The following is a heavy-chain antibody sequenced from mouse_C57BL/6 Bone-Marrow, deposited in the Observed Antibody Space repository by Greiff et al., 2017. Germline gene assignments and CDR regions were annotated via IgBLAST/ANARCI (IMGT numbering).Heavy chain of an antibody. D-gene: IGHD2-4*01. CDR1: GFNIKDDY. Sequence: EVQLQQSGAELVRPGASVKLSCTASGFNIKDDYMHWVKQRPEQGLEWIGWIDPENGDTEYASKFQGKATITADTSSNTAYLQLSSLTSEDTAVYYCTTRRVYDYDGVDYWGQGTTLTVSS. CDR2: IDPENGDT. J-gene: IGHJ2*01. V-gene: IGHV14-4*01. CDR3: TTRRVYDYDGVDY.